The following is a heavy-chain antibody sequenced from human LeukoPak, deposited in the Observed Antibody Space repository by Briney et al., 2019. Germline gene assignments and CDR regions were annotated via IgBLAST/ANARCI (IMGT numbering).Heavy chain of an antibody. D-gene: IGHD2/OR15-2a*01. V-gene: IGHV4-39*01. CDR3: ADTYGN. CDR1: GGSITSSSYY. J-gene: IGHJ4*02. CDR2: ISSSGSTS. Sequence: SETLSPTCTVSGGSITSSSYYWGWIRLPPGKGLDWIGTISSSGSTSYYNPSLKSRVTISVDTSKNQFSLKMSSVTAADTAVYFCADTYGNWGQGTLVTVS.